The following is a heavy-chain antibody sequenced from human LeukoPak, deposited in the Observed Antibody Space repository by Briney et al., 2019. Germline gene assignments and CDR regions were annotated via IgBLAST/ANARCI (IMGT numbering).Heavy chain of an antibody. V-gene: IGHV6-1*01. J-gene: IGHJ4*02. CDR1: GDSVSSNSAT. CDR3: ATQQGGNPAY. CDR2: TYYRSKWHN. D-gene: IGHD1-14*01. Sequence: PSQTLSLTCAISGDSVSSNSATWHWIRQSPSRGLEWLGRTYYRSKWHNDYAVSVKSRITINSDTSKNQFSLHLNSVTPEDTAVYYCATQQGGNPAYWGQGTLVTVSS.